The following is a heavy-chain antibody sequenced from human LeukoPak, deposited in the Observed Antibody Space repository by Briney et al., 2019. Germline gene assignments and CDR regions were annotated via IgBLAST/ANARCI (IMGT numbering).Heavy chain of an antibody. Sequence: ASVKVSRKASGYTFTDYYIHFVRQAPGQGLEWMGWINPNSGDTSFAQKFQGRVSMTRNTSISTAHVDLSGLKSDDTAVYYCARATVIIFGIVTHGPYYYYMDVWGTGTTVIVSS. CDR2: INPNSGDT. V-gene: IGHV1-2*02. CDR1: GYTFTDYY. CDR3: ARATVIIFGIVTHGPYYYYMDV. D-gene: IGHD3-3*02. J-gene: IGHJ6*03.